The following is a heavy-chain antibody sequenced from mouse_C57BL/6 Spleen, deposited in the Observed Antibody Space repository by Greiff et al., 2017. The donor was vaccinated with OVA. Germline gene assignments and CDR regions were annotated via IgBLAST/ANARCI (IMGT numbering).Heavy chain of an antibody. V-gene: IGHV1-4*01. CDR3: AAATRAMDY. Sequence: QVQLKESGAELARPGASVKMSCKASGYTFTSYTMHWVKQRPGQGLEWIGYINPSSGYTKYNQKFKDKATLTADKSSSTAYMQLSSLTSEDSAVYYCAAATRAMDYWGQGTSVTVSS. CDR2: INPSSGYT. CDR1: GYTFTSYT. J-gene: IGHJ4*01. D-gene: IGHD1-1*01.